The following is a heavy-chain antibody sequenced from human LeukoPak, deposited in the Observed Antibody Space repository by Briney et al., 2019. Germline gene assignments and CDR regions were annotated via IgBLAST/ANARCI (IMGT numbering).Heavy chain of an antibody. Sequence: SRTLSLTCAISGDSVSSNSAAWNWIRQSPSRGLEWLGRTYYRSKWYNDYAVSVKSRLTINPDTSKNQFSLQLDSVTPEDTAVYYCAGGGAGGRAFDIWGQGTLVTVSS. CDR2: TYYRSKWYN. CDR1: GDSVSSNSAA. CDR3: AGGGAGGRAFDI. D-gene: IGHD2-15*01. V-gene: IGHV6-1*01. J-gene: IGHJ3*02.